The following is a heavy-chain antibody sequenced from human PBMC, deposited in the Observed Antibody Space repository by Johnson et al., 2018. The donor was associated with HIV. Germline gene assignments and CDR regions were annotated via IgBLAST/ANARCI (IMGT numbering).Heavy chain of an antibody. D-gene: IGHD4-23*01. J-gene: IGHJ3*02. Sequence: VQLVESGGGLVQPGGSLRLSCAASGFTFSSYAMSWVRQAPGKGLEWVSAISGSGGSTYYADSVKGRFTIYRDTAKNSLYLQMSSLRAEDTTIYYCARALRWPNASDIWGQGTLVTVSS. CDR3: ARALRWPNASDI. CDR1: GFTFSSYA. CDR2: ISGSGGST. V-gene: IGHV3-23*04.